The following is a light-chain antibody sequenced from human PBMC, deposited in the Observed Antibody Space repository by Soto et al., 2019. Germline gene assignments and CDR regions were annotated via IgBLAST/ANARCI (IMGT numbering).Light chain of an antibody. J-gene: IGKJ1*01. CDR1: QSVSSSY. V-gene: IGKV3-20*01. CDR3: QQYGSSPRT. Sequence: EIVLTQSPATLSLSPGERATLSCSASQSVSSSYLAWYQQKPGQAPRLLIHDASSRATGISDRFTGSGSGTDFTLTITTLEPEDFAVYYCQQYGSSPRTFGLGTKVDIK. CDR2: DAS.